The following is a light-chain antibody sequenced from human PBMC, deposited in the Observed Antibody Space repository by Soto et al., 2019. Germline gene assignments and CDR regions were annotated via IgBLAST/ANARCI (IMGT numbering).Light chain of an antibody. Sequence: EIVMTQSPATLSVSPGERATLSCRASQSVSSNLAWYQQKPGQAPRLLIYGASTRATGIPARFSGSGSGTEFGLTISRPQSEDFAVYYCQHYNNWPRTFGQGTKVEIK. CDR2: GAS. CDR1: QSVSSN. V-gene: IGKV3-15*01. CDR3: QHYNNWPRT. J-gene: IGKJ1*01.